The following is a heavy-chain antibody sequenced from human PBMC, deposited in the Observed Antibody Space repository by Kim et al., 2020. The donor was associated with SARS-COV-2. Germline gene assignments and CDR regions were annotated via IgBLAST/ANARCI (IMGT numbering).Heavy chain of an antibody. J-gene: IGHJ4*02. CDR3: LGGYYFDY. V-gene: IGHV1-3*01. CDR2: GNGNT. Sequence: GNGNTISSQKFQGRVTLSTDTSASTAYMGLSSLRSEDSAVYFCLGGYYFDYWGQGTLVTVSS. D-gene: IGHD2-15*01.